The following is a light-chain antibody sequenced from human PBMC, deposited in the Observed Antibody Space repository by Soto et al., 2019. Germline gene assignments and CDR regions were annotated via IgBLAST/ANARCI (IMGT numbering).Light chain of an antibody. J-gene: IGLJ1*01. CDR2: EVN. Sequence: QSALTQPPSASGSPGQSVTISCTGTSSDVGGYNYVSWYQQNPGKVPKLMIYEVNKRPSGVPDRFSGSKSGNTASLTVSGLQAEDEADYYGTSSAGGNNVVGTGTKGTVL. V-gene: IGLV2-8*01. CDR3: TSSAGGNNV. CDR1: SSDVGGYNY.